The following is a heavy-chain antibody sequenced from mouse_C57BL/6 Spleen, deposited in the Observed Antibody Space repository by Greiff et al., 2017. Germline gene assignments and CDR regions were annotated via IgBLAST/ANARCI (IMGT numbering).Heavy chain of an antibody. CDR3: ASRGNNYDYYYFDY. Sequence: QVQLQQPGAELVMPGASVKLSCKASGYTFTSYWMHWVKQRPGQGLEWIGEIDPSDSYTKYNQKFKGKSTLTVDKSSSPALMRLSMLTAEDAAVYCFASRGNNYDYYYFDYWGQGTTVTVSS. D-gene: IGHD2-4*01. CDR2: IDPSDSYT. V-gene: IGHV1-69*01. CDR1: GYTFTSYW. J-gene: IGHJ2*01.